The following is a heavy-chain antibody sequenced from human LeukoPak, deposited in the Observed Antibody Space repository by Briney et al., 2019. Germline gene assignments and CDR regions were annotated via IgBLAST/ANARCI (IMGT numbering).Heavy chain of an antibody. J-gene: IGHJ6*03. CDR2: IIPILGIA. CDR3: ARGMASGYYYYMDV. D-gene: IGHD5-24*01. V-gene: IGHV1-69*04. CDR1: GGTFSSYA. Sequence: SVKVSCKASGGTFSSYAISWVRQAPGQGLEWMGRIIPILGIANYAQKFQGRVTITADKSTSTAYMELSSLRSEDTAVYYCARGMASGYYYYMDVWGKGTTVTVSS.